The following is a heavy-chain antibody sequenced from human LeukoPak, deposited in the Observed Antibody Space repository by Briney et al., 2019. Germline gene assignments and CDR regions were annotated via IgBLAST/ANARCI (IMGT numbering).Heavy chain of an antibody. J-gene: IGHJ4*02. Sequence: PGGSLPLSCAASGFTFSDSYMHWVRQASGKGLEWVGLIRTKTRNYAATYAESVKGRFTISRDDSKNTAYLQMNSLKMEDTAVYYCTRQNCTGGSCSYVDCWGQGTRLRVSS. D-gene: IGHD2-8*02. CDR3: TRQNCTGGSCSYVDC. V-gene: IGHV3-73*01. CDR1: GFTFSDSY. CDR2: IRTKTRNYAA.